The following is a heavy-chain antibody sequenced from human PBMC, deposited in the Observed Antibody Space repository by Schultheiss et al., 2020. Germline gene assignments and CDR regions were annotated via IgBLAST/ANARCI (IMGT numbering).Heavy chain of an antibody. D-gene: IGHD3-10*01. CDR3: ARAGMVRAQHYYYYGMDV. Sequence: GGSLRLSCAASGFTFSAAAIHWVRQAPGKGLEWVAVISYDGSNKYYADSVKGRFTISRDNSKNTLYLQMNSLRAEDTAVYYCARAGMVRAQHYYYYGMDVWGQGTTVTVSS. CDR1: GFTFSAAA. V-gene: IGHV3-30*03. J-gene: IGHJ6*02. CDR2: ISYDGSNK.